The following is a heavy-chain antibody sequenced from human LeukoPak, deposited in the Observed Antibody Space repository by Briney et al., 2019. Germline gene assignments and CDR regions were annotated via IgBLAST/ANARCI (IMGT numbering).Heavy chain of an antibody. D-gene: IGHD5-18*01. CDR1: GYTFSSYA. Sequence: GASVKVSCKASGYTFSSYAMQWVRQAPGQRLEWMGWINAGNGNTKYSQKFQGRVTITRDTSASTAYMELSSLRSEDTAVYYCARGQLWFARTRLFDYWGQGTLVTVSS. CDR2: INAGNGNT. CDR3: ARGQLWFARTRLFDY. J-gene: IGHJ4*02. V-gene: IGHV1-3*01.